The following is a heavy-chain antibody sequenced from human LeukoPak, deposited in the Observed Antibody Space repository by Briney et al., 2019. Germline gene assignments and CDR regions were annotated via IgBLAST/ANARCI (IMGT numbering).Heavy chain of an antibody. CDR1: GFTFDDYG. Sequence: GGSLRLSCAASGFTFDDYGMSWVRRAPGKGLEWVSGINWNGGSTGYADSVKGRFTISRDNAKNSLYLQMNSLRAEDTAVYYCASGFWSGRGAFDIWGQGTMVTVSS. D-gene: IGHD3-3*01. V-gene: IGHV3-20*04. J-gene: IGHJ3*02. CDR3: ASGFWSGRGAFDI. CDR2: INWNGGST.